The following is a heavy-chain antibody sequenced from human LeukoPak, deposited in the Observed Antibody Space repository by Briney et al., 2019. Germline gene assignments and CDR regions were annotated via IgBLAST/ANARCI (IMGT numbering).Heavy chain of an antibody. D-gene: IGHD1-14*01. CDR1: GFTFSSYA. CDR2: ISGSGGST. Sequence: AGGSLRLSCAASGFTFSSYAMSWVRQAPGKGLEWVSAISGSGGSTYYADSVKGRFTISRDNSKNTLYLQMNSLRAEDTAVYYCAKDLRNRRLTTNYYFDYWGQGTLVTVSS. J-gene: IGHJ4*02. CDR3: AKDLRNRRLTTNYYFDY. V-gene: IGHV3-23*01.